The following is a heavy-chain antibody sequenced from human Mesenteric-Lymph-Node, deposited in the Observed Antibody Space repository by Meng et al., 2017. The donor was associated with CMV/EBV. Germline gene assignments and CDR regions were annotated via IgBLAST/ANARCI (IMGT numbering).Heavy chain of an antibody. CDR2: INPSGGST. D-gene: IGHD2-2*01. CDR3: AAGYCSSTSCQYYYYGMDV. V-gene: IGHV1-46*01. CDR1: GYTFTSYY. J-gene: IGHJ6*02. Sequence: ASVKVSCKASGYTFTSYYMHWVRQAPGQGLEWMGIINPSGGSTSYAQKFQGRVTITADKSTSTAYMELSSLRSEDTAVYYCAAGYCSSTSCQYYYYGMDVWGQGTTVTVSS.